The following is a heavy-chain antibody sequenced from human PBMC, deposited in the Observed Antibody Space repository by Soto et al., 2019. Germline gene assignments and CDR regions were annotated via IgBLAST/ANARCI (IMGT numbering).Heavy chain of an antibody. J-gene: IGHJ4*02. Sequence: VASVKVSCKASGYTFTSYGISWVRQAPGQGLEWMGWISAYNGNTNYAQKLQGRVTMTTDTSTSTAYMELRSLRSDDTAVYYCARDYYDSSGYGAFDYWGQGTLVTVSS. D-gene: IGHD3-22*01. CDR2: ISAYNGNT. V-gene: IGHV1-18*04. CDR3: ARDYYDSSGYGAFDY. CDR1: GYTFTSYG.